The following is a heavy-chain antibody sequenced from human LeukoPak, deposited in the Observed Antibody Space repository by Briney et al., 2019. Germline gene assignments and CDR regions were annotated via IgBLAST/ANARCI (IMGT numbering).Heavy chain of an antibody. J-gene: IGHJ3*02. CDR1: GDSISGYY. D-gene: IGHD5-18*01. V-gene: IGHV4-4*07. CDR2: ISTSGTT. Sequence: SETLSLTCSVSGDSISGYYWSWIRQPAGKGLEWIGRISTSGTTNDNPSLKSRVTMSVDTSKNQFSLRLSSVTAADTAVYYCERLGIHHVFDIWGQGTMVTVSS. CDR3: ERLGIHHVFDI.